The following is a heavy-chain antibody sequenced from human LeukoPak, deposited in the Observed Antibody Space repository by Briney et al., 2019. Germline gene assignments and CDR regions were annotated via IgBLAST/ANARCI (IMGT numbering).Heavy chain of an antibody. J-gene: IGHJ6*03. CDR3: ARRAAIYYYYYMDV. Sequence: SETLSLTRAVYGGSFSGYYWSWIRQPPGKGLEWIGEINHSGSTNYNPSLKSRVTISVDTSKNQFSLKLSSVTAADTAVYYCARRAAIYYYYYMDVWGKGTTVTISS. CDR2: INHSGST. CDR1: GGSFSGYY. V-gene: IGHV4-34*01. D-gene: IGHD6-25*01.